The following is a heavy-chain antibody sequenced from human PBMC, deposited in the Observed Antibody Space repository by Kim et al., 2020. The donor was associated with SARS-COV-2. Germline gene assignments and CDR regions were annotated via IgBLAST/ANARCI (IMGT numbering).Heavy chain of an antibody. CDR2: IFHNGNT. J-gene: IGHJ2*01. V-gene: IGHV4-59*13. CDR3: AREGVVGSFWNFDL. Sequence: SETLSLTCSVSGGSLSSYFWTWIRQSPGRGLEWVGYIFHNGNTNLNPSLKSRASMSVDTSKNEISLRLTSLSAADTAVYYCAREGVVGSFWNFDLWGRDTLVTVST. D-gene: IGHD2-15*01. CDR1: GGSLSSYF.